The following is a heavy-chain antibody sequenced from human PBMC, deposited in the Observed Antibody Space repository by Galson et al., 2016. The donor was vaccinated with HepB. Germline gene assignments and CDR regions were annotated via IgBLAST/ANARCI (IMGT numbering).Heavy chain of an antibody. CDR2: ISSDGTKK. CDR3: ARESKPAAIFLLFAMDV. D-gene: IGHD2-2*01. CDR1: GFTFSSFG. J-gene: IGHJ6*02. V-gene: IGHV3-30-3*01. Sequence: SLRLSCAASGFTFSSFGMHWVRQAPGKGLEWMAVISSDGTKKIHADSVKGRFTISRDNSRSTLYLQMNSLRAEDTAVYYCARESKPAAIFLLFAMDVWGQGTTVTVSS.